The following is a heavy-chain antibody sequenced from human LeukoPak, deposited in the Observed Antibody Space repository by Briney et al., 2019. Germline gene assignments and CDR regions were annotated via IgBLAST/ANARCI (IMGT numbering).Heavy chain of an antibody. Sequence: SETLSLTCTVSGGSISSDSYSWGWIRQPPGKGLEWIGSIYYSGSNYFNPSLKSRVTISVDTSKNQFSLKLTSVTAADTAVYYCARRNGTWYFYFDYWGQGTLVTVSS. CDR2: IYYSGSN. D-gene: IGHD6-13*01. CDR1: GGSISSDSYS. CDR3: ARRNGTWYFYFDY. J-gene: IGHJ4*02. V-gene: IGHV4-39*01.